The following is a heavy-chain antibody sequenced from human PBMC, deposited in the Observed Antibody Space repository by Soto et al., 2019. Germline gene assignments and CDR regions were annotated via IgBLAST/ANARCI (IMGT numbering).Heavy chain of an antibody. CDR2: IYPGDSDT. CDR1: GYSFTSYW. V-gene: IGHV5-51*01. J-gene: IGHJ3*02. CDR3: ARLRRDTYYYDSSGYYVRAGDAFDI. Sequence: GDSLKISCKGSGYSFTSYWIGWVRQMPGKGLEWMGIIYPGDSDTRYSPSFQGQVTISADKSISTAYLQWSSLKASDTAMYYCARLRRDTYYYDSSGYYVRAGDAFDIWGQGTMVTVSS. D-gene: IGHD3-22*01.